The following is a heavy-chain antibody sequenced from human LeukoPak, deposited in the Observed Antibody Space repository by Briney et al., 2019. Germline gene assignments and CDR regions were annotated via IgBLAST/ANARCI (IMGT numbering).Heavy chain of an antibody. CDR3: ARDYYYDSSGYYGTPVIDYFDY. CDR1: GFTFSSYW. J-gene: IGHJ4*02. V-gene: IGHV3-7*01. Sequence: GGSLRLSCAASGFTFSSYWMSWVRQAPGKGLEWVANIKQDGSEKYYVDSVKGRFTISRDNVKNSLYLQMNSLRAEDTAVYYCARDYYYDSSGYYGTPVIDYFDYWGQGTLVTVSS. D-gene: IGHD3-22*01. CDR2: IKQDGSEK.